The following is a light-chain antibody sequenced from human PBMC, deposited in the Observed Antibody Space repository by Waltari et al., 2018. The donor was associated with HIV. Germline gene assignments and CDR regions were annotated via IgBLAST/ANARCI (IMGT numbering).Light chain of an antibody. J-gene: IGKJ3*01. CDR2: QAS. CDR3: QQYNSYSFT. V-gene: IGKV1-5*03. Sequence: DIQMTQSPSTLSASVGDRVTITCRVSQSVSTWLAWFQQKPGKAPKLLIYQASSLQSGVPSRFSGSGSGTEFTLTISSLQPDDLATYYCQQYNSYSFTFGPGTKLDLK. CDR1: QSVSTW.